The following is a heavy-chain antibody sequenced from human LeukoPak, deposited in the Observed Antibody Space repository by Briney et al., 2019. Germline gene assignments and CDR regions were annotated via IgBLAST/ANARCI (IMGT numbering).Heavy chain of an antibody. V-gene: IGHV4-61*01. Sequence: PSETLSLTCTVSGGSISSGNYYWSWIRQPPGKGLEWIGYIYYSGSTNYNPSLKSRVTISVDTSKNQFSLKLSSVTAADTAVYYCARLSWYYFDYWGQGTLVTVSS. D-gene: IGHD6-13*01. CDR2: IYYSGST. CDR3: ARLSWYYFDY. CDR1: GGSISSGNYY. J-gene: IGHJ4*02.